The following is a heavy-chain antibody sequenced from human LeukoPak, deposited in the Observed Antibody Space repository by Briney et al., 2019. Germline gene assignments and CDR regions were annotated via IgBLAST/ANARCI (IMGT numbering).Heavy chain of an antibody. D-gene: IGHD5-18*01. V-gene: IGHV3-7*01. CDR3: ATHRGYSYGTAEDFDY. CDR1: GFTFSHYW. J-gene: IGHJ4*02. CDR2: IKQDGSEK. Sequence: PGGSLRLSCAASGFTFSHYWMSWVRQAPGKGLEWVANIKQDGSEKYYADSVKGRFTISRDNAKNSLYLQMNSLRAEDTALYYCATHRGYSYGTAEDFDYWGQGTLVTVSS.